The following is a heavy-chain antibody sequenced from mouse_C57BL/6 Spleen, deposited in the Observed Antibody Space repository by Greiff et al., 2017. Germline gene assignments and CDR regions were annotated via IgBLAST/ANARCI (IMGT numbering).Heavy chain of an antibody. J-gene: IGHJ1*03. V-gene: IGHV1-80*01. CDR3: ARGTTVVARYWYFDV. CDR2: IYPGDGDT. CDR1: GYAFSSYW. Sequence: VQLQQSGAELVKPGASVKISCKASGYAFSSYWMNWVKQRPGKGLEWIGQIYPGDGDTNYNGKFKGKATLTADKSSSTAYMQLSSLTSEDSAVYFCARGTTVVARYWYFDVWGTGTTVTVSS. D-gene: IGHD1-1*01.